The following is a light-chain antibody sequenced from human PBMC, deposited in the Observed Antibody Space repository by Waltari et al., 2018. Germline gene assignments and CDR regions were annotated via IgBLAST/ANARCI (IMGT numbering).Light chain of an antibody. J-gene: IGKJ2*01. CDR2: GAS. CDR1: RSVSSSY. Sequence: EIVLTQSPGTLSLSPGERAHLPCRTSRSVSSSYLAWYQQKPGQAPRLVIYGASSRATGTPDRFSGSGSGADFTLTISRLEPEDFAVYYCHHYADSSYTFGQGTKLEI. CDR3: HHYADSSYT. V-gene: IGKV3-20*01.